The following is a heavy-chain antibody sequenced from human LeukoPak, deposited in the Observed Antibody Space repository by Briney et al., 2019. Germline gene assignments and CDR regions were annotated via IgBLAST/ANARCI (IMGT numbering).Heavy chain of an antibody. D-gene: IGHD2-8*01. V-gene: IGHV4-59*01. J-gene: IGHJ1*01. Sequence: ETLSLTCTFSGCSISSYYWSWIRQPPGKGRECIGYIYYSGSSNYNPSVKSRVTISVDTSKNRFCLKLSSVTAADTAVYYCARLGVWSHHHWGQGNPGTVSS. CDR1: GCSISSYY. CDR2: IYYSGSS. CDR3: ARLGVWSHHH.